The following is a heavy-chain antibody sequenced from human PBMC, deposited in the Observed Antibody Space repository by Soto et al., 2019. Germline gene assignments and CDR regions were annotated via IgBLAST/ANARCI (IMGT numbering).Heavy chain of an antibody. CDR2: VYSGGST. CDR3: ARARIRAAAEFHCKGG. CDR1: GFTVSSDY. V-gene: IGHV3-53*01. Sequence: HLGGSLRLSCAASGFTVSSDYMSWVRQAPGKGLEWVSVVYSGGSTYYADSVKGRFTISRDNSKNTLYLQMYSLRAEVTAVYSWARARIRAAAEFHCKGGWGQGTTVTVSS. D-gene: IGHD6-25*01. J-gene: IGHJ6*02.